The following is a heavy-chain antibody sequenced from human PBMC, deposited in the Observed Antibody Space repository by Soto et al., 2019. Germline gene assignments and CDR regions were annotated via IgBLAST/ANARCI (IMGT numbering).Heavy chain of an antibody. V-gene: IGHV4-39*01. J-gene: IGHJ4*02. Sequence: SENLSLTCTVSGGSISSSSYFLGWIRQPPGKGLEWIGSIYYSGSTYYNPSLKSRVTISVDTSKNQFSLKLSSVTAADTAVYYCASPQHPYDFWSGYYYWGQGTLVTVSS. D-gene: IGHD3-3*01. CDR3: ASPQHPYDFWSGYYY. CDR2: IYYSGST. CDR1: GGSISSSSYF.